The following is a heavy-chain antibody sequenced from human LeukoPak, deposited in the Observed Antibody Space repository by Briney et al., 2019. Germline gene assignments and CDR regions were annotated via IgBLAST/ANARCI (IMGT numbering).Heavy chain of an antibody. CDR2: ISGSGYTT. J-gene: IGHJ6*02. Sequence: GGSLALSCAASGFTFTTFAMNWARQAPGKGLEWVSVISGSGYTTHYADSVKGRFTISRDNFKNMVYLEMNSLRAEDTAVYYCAREDPQTTVPEGLDVWGQGTTVTVSS. CDR1: GFTFTTFA. V-gene: IGHV3-23*01. D-gene: IGHD4-17*01. CDR3: AREDPQTTVPEGLDV.